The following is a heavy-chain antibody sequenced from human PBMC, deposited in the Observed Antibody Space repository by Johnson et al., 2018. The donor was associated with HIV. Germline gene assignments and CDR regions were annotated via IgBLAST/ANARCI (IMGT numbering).Heavy chain of an antibody. CDR3: AKEGGKYLVELDAFDI. J-gene: IGHJ3*02. D-gene: IGHD2-15*01. Sequence: VQLVESGGGLVQPGRSLRLSCTASGFTFGDYAMSWVRQAPGKGLEWVSHIKSDGSYTNYADSVKGRFTVSRDNAKNTLNLQMNSLRAEDTAVYYCAKEGGKYLVELDAFDIWGQGTMVTVSS. CDR1: GFTFGDYA. CDR2: IKSDGSYT. V-gene: IGHV3-74*01.